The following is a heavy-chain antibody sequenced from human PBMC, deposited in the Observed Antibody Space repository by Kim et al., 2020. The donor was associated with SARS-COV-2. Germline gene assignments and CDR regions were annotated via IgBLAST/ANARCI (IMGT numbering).Heavy chain of an antibody. CDR3: ARDLHFCTTGVCPYYYTMDV. V-gene: IGHV3-30-3*01. CDR2: VSYDGSSD. Sequence: GGSLRLSCAASGFTFSNYAMHWVRQAPGKGLEWVAVVSYDGSSDYDTASVRGRFTISRGNSKNTLYLQMNSLRVEDTAVYYCARDLHFCTTGVCPYYYTMDVWGQGTTVTVSS. CDR1: GFTFSNYA. D-gene: IGHD2-8*01. J-gene: IGHJ6*02.